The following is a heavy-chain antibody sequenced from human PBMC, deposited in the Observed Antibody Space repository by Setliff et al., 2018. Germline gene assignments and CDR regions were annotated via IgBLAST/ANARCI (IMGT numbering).Heavy chain of an antibody. CDR1: GFTFSSYS. V-gene: IGHV3-21*01. J-gene: IGHJ6*04. D-gene: IGHD3-3*01. Sequence: PGGSLRLSCAASGFTFSSYSMNWVRQAPGKGLEWVSSISGSSSYIYYADSVKGRFTIFRDNAKNSVYLQMNRLRAEDTAVYYCARSYNFWSGPALDVWGKGTTVTVSS. CDR3: ARSYNFWSGPALDV. CDR2: ISGSSSYI.